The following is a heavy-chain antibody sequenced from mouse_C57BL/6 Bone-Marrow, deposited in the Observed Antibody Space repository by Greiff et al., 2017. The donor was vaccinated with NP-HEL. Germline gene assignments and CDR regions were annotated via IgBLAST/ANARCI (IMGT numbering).Heavy chain of an antibody. V-gene: IGHV5S21*01. J-gene: IGHJ4*01. Sequence: EVKLVESGEGLVKPGGSLKLSCAASGFTFSSYAMSWVRQTPEKRLEWVAYISSGGDYIYYADTVKGRFTISRDNARNTLYLQMSSLKSDDTAMYYCTRPGRDYYAMDYWGQGTSVTVSS. CDR1: GFTFSSYA. CDR2: ISSGGDYI. CDR3: TRPGRDYYAMDY.